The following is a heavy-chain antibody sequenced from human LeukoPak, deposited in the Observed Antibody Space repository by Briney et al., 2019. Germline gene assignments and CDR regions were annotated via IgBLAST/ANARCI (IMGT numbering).Heavy chain of an antibody. D-gene: IGHD3-22*01. CDR2: IYSGGST. CDR3: ARDRPLYYYDSSDAFDI. Sequence: PGGSLRLSCAASGFTVSSNYMSWVRQAPGKGLEWDSVIYSGGSTYYADSVKGRFTISRDNSKNTLYLQMNSLRAEDTAVYYCARDRPLYYYDSSDAFDIWGQGTMVTVSS. V-gene: IGHV3-66*01. J-gene: IGHJ3*02. CDR1: GFTVSSNY.